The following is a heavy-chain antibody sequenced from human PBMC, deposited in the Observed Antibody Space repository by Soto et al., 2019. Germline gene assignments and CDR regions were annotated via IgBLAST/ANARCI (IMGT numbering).Heavy chain of an antibody. Sequence: GGSLRLSCAASGFTFSNYGMHWVRQAPGKGLEWVAVISYDGGNENSAEAVKGRFTISRDNSKNTLYLQMNSLSPEDTAVYYCARDSWNNSYGMDVWGQGTTVTVSS. D-gene: IGHD1-1*01. V-gene: IGHV3-30*03. J-gene: IGHJ6*02. CDR2: ISYDGGNE. CDR3: ARDSWNNSYGMDV. CDR1: GFTFSNYG.